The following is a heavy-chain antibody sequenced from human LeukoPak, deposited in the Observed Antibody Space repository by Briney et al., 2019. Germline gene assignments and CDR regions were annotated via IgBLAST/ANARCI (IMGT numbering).Heavy chain of an antibody. CDR1: GFTFSSYA. V-gene: IGHV3-23*01. CDR2: ISSSGDT. Sequence: GGSLRLSCAASGFTFSSYAMSWVRQAPGKGLEWVSAISSSGDTYYAGSVKGRFTISRDNSKNTLYLQMNSLRAEDTAVYYCAKELEEEQVLGEAVFDVWGRGTLVSVSS. D-gene: IGHD3-10*02. CDR3: AKELEEEQVLGEAVFDV. J-gene: IGHJ2*01.